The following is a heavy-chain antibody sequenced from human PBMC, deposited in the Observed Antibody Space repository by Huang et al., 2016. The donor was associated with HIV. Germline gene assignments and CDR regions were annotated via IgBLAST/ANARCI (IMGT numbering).Heavy chain of an antibody. Sequence: EVQLVESGGGLVKPGGSLRLSCAASGFTFSNAWMSWVRQAPGKVLEWVGRSKSKTEGGKTDYAAPVKGRFTISREDSKNTLYLQMNTLKTEDTAVYYCTTDRDYGDYVADAFDIWGQGTMVTVSS. D-gene: IGHD4-17*01. J-gene: IGHJ3*02. CDR3: TTDRDYGDYVADAFDI. CDR2: SKSKTEGGKT. V-gene: IGHV3-15*01. CDR1: GFTFSNAW.